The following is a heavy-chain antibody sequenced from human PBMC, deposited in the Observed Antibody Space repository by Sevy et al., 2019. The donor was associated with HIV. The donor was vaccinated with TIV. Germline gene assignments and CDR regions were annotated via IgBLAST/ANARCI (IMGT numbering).Heavy chain of an antibody. J-gene: IGHJ6*02. D-gene: IGHD2-15*01. Sequence: GGSLRLSCAASGFSFNTYGMHWVRQAPGKGLEWVAVIWYDGSNYADSVKGRFTISRDNSKNKLYLQMNSLRVEDTAVYYCAKAWGRIGSGGSCVKGEYYYYGMDVWGQGTTVTVSS. CDR1: GFSFNTYG. CDR3: AKAWGRIGSGGSCVKGEYYYYGMDV. V-gene: IGHV3-33*06. CDR2: IWYDGSN.